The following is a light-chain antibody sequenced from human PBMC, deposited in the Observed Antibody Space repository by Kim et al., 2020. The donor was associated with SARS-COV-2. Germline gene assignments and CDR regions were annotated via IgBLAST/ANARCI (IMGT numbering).Light chain of an antibody. CDR1: QSINTW. CDR3: QQYNTYLLT. CDR2: QAS. Sequence: ASVRDLVTITCRASQSINTWVAWYQQRPGKAPELLIYQASRLHTGVSSRFSGSGSGTEFTLTISSLQPDDFATHYCQQYNTYLLTFGGGTKVDIK. J-gene: IGKJ4*01. V-gene: IGKV1-5*03.